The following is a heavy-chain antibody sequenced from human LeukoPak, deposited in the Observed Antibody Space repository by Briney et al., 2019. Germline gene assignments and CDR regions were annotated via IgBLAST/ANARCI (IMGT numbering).Heavy chain of an antibody. CDR2: IYYSGST. J-gene: IGHJ5*02. Sequence: PSETLSLTCTVSGGSMSSGGYYWSWIRQHPGKGLEWIGYIYYSGSTYYNPSLKSRVTISVDTSKNQFSLRLSSVTAADTAVYYCARAVDYGSESDPWGQGTLVTVSS. CDR3: ARAVDYGSESDP. V-gene: IGHV4-31*03. CDR1: GGSMSSGGYY. D-gene: IGHD3-10*01.